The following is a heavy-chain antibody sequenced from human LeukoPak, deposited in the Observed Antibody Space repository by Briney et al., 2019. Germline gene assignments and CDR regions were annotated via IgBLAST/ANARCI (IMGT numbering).Heavy chain of an antibody. CDR3: ARPYSGYDFVPGY. CDR1: GYSFTSYW. J-gene: IGHJ4*02. CDR2: IYPGDSDT. V-gene: IGHV5-51*01. D-gene: IGHD5-12*01. Sequence: GESLKISCKGSGYSFTSYWIGWVRQMPGKGLEWMGIIYPGDSDTRYSPSFQGQVTISADKSISTAYLQWSSLKASYTATYYCARPYSGYDFVPGYWGQGTLVTVSS.